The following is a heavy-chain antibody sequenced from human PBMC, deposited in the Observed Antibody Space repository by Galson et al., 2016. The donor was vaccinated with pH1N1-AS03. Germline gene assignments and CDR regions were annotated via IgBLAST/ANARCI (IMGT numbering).Heavy chain of an antibody. CDR2: IKQDGREQ. V-gene: IGHV3-7*01. J-gene: IGHJ4*02. D-gene: IGHD7-27*01. CDR3: LRASDYWGGLDY. CDR1: GFSFSSHW. Sequence: SLRLSCAASGFSFSSHWMKWVRQAPGKGLECVANIKQDGREQYYVDSVKGRFTISRDNATNSLYLQMNSLRADDTAVYYCLRASDYWGGLDYWGQGTLVTVSS.